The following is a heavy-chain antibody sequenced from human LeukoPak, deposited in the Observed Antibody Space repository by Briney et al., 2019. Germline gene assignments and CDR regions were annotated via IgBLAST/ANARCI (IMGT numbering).Heavy chain of an antibody. V-gene: IGHV3-7*01. Sequence: GGSLRLSCAASGFSLSNYWMNWVRQAPGKGLEWVANIKQDGSEKNYVDSVEGRFSISRDNAKNSLILQMNSLRDEDTAVYYCARGVWAPFDSWGQGTLVSVSS. CDR1: GFSLSNYW. CDR2: IKQDGSEK. D-gene: IGHD7-27*01. CDR3: ARGVWAPFDS. J-gene: IGHJ4*02.